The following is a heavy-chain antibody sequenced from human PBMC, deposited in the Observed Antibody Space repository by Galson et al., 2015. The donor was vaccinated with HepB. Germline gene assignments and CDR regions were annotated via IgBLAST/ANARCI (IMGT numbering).Heavy chain of an antibody. J-gene: IGHJ3*02. CDR2: IYSGGST. V-gene: IGHV3-53*01. CDR1: GFTVSSYY. D-gene: IGHD3-16*01. Sequence: SLRLSCAASGFTVSSYYMSWVRQAPGKGLEWVSVIYSGGSTYYADSVKGRFTISRDNSKNTLYLHMNSLRVEDTAVYYCARDIGGGGAFDIWGQGTMVTVSS. CDR3: ARDIGGGGAFDI.